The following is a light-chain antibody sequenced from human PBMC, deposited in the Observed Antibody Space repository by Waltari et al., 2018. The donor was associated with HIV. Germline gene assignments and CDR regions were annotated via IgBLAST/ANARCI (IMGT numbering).Light chain of an antibody. CDR1: SANIGNNY. CDR3: AAWDDGLSGVV. V-gene: IGLV1-47*01. Sequence: QSVLTQPPSASETPGPRVTISCSGSSANIGNNYVYWYTQLPETAPKLLIYRNHQRPSGVPVRFSGSKSGTSASLAVSGLRSEDEGDYYCAAWDDGLSGVVFGGGTKLTVL. CDR2: RNH. J-gene: IGLJ2*01.